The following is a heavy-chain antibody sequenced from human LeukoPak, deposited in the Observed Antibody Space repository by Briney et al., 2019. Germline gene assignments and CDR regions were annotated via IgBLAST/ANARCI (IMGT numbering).Heavy chain of an antibody. J-gene: IGHJ4*02. CDR1: GGSISSYY. V-gene: IGHV4-59*01. Sequence: SETLSLTCTVSGGSISSYYWSWIRQPPGKGLEWIGYIYYSGSTNYNPSLKSRVTISVDTSKNQFSLKLSSVTAADTAVYYCAREGSSGYYSFDYWGLGTLVTVSS. CDR2: IYYSGST. D-gene: IGHD3-22*01. CDR3: AREGSSGYYSFDY.